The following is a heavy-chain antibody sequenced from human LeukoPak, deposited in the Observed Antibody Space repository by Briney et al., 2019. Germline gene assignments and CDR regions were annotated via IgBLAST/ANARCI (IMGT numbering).Heavy chain of an antibody. D-gene: IGHD3-10*01. J-gene: IGHJ6*03. CDR3: ARTYGSGAYYYYYYMDV. Sequence: SETLSLTCAVYGGSFSGYYWSWIRQPPGKALEWIGYIYYSGSTNYNPSLKSRVTISLDMSKNQFSLKLSSVTAADTAVYYCARTYGSGAYYYYYYMDVWGKGTTVTVSS. CDR2: IYYSGST. CDR1: GGSFSGYY. V-gene: IGHV4-59*01.